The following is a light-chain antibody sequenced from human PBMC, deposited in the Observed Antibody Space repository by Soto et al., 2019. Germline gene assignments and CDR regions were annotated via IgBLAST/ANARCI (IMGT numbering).Light chain of an antibody. CDR2: DVS. Sequence: QSALTQPASVSGSPGQSITISCTGTSSDVGGYNYVSWYQQHPGKAPKLMIYDVSNRPSGVSNRFSGSKSGNTASLTISGLQAEDEADYYCSSYTSSSNLYVFGKGTKVTVL. J-gene: IGLJ1*01. CDR3: SSYTSSSNLYV. V-gene: IGLV2-14*01. CDR1: SSDVGGYNY.